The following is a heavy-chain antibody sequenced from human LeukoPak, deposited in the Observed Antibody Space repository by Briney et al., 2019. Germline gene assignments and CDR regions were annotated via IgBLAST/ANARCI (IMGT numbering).Heavy chain of an antibody. CDR2: IKPDGGAK. V-gene: IGHV3-7*05. CDR3: VRGSSGTVVRGIAWAWFDP. CDR1: GFTFSNYW. D-gene: IGHD3-10*01. J-gene: IGHJ5*02. Sequence: PGGSLRLSCVASGFTFSNYWMTWVRQAPGKGLEWVANIKPDGGAKHFVDSVRGRFTIPRDNAKDSLYLQMNSLRAEDTAVYYCVRGSSGTVVRGIAWAWFDPWGQGTLVTVSS.